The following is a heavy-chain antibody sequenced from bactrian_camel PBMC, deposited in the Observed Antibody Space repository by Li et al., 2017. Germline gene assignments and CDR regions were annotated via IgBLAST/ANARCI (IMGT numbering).Heavy chain of an antibody. CDR2: IEHYAGTT. CDR1: GFTVSSYW. CDR3: MREFDRDNF. J-gene: IGHJ4*01. V-gene: IGHV3S25*01. Sequence: LLTESGGGLVQFGGSLRLSCVASGFTVSSYWMHWVRQAPGKGLEWVSGIEHYAGTTYYADSVKGRFTISKDNAKNTVYLHMNSLKPEDTAVYYCMREFDRDNFWGQGTQV.